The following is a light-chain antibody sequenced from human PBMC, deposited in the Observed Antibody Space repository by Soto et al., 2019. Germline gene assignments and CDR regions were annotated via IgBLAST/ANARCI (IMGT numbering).Light chain of an antibody. J-gene: IGKJ3*01. CDR2: DAS. CDR3: QQYNSYPFS. V-gene: IGKV1-5*01. CDR1: QSISSW. Sequence: DIQMTQSPSTLSASVGDRVTITCRASQSISSWLAWYQQKPGKAPKLLIYDASSLERGVPSRFRGSGSGTEFTLTISSLQPDDFATYYCQQYNSYPFSFGPGTKVDIK.